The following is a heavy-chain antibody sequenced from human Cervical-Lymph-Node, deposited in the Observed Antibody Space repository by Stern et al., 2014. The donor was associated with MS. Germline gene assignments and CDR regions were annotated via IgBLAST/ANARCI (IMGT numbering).Heavy chain of an antibody. D-gene: IGHD3-22*01. Sequence: EDQLVESGGGLVKPGWSLRLSCAASGFTFSSYSMNWVRQAPGKGLEWVSSISSSSSYIYYADSVKGRFTISRDNAKNSLYLQMNSLRAEDTAVYYCAREEYYYDSSGYSVWGQGTTVTVSS. J-gene: IGHJ6*02. V-gene: IGHV3-21*01. CDR3: AREEYYYDSSGYSV. CDR2: ISSSSSYI. CDR1: GFTFSSYS.